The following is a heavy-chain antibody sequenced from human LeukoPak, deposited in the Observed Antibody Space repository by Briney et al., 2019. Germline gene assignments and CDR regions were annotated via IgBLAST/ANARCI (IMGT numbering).Heavy chain of an antibody. V-gene: IGHV3-11*06. CDR3: ARDSYYYESSGYIY. Sequence: AGGSLRLSCAASGFTFSDYYMSWIRQAPGKGLEWVSYISCSSSYTNYADSVKGRFTISRDNAKNSLYLQMNSLRAEDTAVYYCARDSYYYESSGYIYWGQGTLVTVSS. J-gene: IGHJ4*02. CDR1: GFTFSDYY. CDR2: ISCSSSYT. D-gene: IGHD3-22*01.